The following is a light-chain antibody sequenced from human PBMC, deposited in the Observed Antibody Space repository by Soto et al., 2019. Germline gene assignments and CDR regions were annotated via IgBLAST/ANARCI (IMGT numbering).Light chain of an antibody. CDR1: SSNIGDNP. CDR3: AASDDSLNAL. CDR2: IND. J-gene: IGLJ1*01. V-gene: IGLV1-44*01. Sequence: QSVLTQPPSASGTPGQRITISCSGSSSNIGDNPVNWYQQLPGAAPKLLIYINDQRPSGVPDRFSGSKSGTSASLAISGLQPEDEADYYCAASDDSLNALFGTGTKSPS.